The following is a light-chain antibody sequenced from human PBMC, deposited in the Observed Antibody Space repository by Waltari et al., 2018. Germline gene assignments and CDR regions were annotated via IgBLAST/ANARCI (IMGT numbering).Light chain of an antibody. V-gene: IGLV2-14*01. CDR3: SSYTSSTTGI. CDR1: SLDTGAYEY. Sequence: SALTQPDSVSGSPGQSITISCTGLSLDTGAYEYVSWYQQHPGKAPKVIIYEVSNRPSGVSNRFSGSKSGSSVSLTISGLQAEDEADYYCSSYTSSTTGIFGGGTKLTVL. J-gene: IGLJ2*01. CDR2: EVS.